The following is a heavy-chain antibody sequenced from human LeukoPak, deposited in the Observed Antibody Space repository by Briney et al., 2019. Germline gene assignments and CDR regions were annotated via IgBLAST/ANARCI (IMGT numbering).Heavy chain of an antibody. CDR1: GFTFSSYG. V-gene: IGHV3-33*01. CDR2: IWYDGSNK. Sequence: PGGSLRLSCAASGFTFSSYGMHWVRQAPGKGLEGVAVIWYDGSNKYYADSVKGRFTISRDNSKNTLYLQMNSLRAEDTAVYYCARDEGYCSSTSCYQDYWGQGTLVTVSS. CDR3: ARDEGYCSSTSCYQDY. D-gene: IGHD2-2*01. J-gene: IGHJ4*02.